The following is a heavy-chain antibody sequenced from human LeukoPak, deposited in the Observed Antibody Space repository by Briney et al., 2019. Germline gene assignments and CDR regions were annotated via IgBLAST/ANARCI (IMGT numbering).Heavy chain of an antibody. J-gene: IGHJ4*02. Sequence: PLASVKVSCKASGGTFSSYAISWVRQAPGQGLEWMGGIIPIFGTANYAQKFQGRVTITADESTSTAYMELSSLRSEDTAVYYCARTPGSGVDIYYLDYWGQGTLVTVSS. CDR3: ARTPGSGVDIYYLDY. D-gene: IGHD3-10*01. V-gene: IGHV1-69*01. CDR2: IIPIFGTA. CDR1: GGTFSSYA.